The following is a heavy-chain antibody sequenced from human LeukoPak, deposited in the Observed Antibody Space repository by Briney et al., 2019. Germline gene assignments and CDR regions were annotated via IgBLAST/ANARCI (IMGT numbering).Heavy chain of an antibody. J-gene: IGHJ4*02. D-gene: IGHD6-6*01. CDR3: ARHLSSSSLTTDY. CDR1: GGSISSGGYY. CDR2: IYYSGST. V-gene: IGHV4-61*08. Sequence: SETLSLTCTVSGGSISSGGYYWSWIRQPPGKGLEWIGYIYYSGSTNYNPSLRSRVTLSLDTSKNQFSLKLSSVTAADTAVYYCARHLSSSSLTTDYWGQGTLVTVSS.